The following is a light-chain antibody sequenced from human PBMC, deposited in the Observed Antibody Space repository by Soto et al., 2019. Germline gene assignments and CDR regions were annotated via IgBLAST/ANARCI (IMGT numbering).Light chain of an antibody. CDR2: ATI. J-gene: IGLJ2*01. CDR3: VLYLGRGIVV. V-gene: IGLV8-61*01. CDR1: SGSVSTSYY. Sequence: QTVVTQEPSFSVSPGETVTLTCGLNSGSVSTSYYPGWYQQTPGQAPRTLIYATITRSSGVPDRFSGSILGNKAALTITGAQADDESDYYCVLYLGRGIVVFGGGTKLTVL.